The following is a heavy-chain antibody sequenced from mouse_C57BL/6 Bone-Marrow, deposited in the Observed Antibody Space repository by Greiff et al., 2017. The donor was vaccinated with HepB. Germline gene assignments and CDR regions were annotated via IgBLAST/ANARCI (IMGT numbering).Heavy chain of an antibody. Sequence: EVKLVESGGDLVKPGGSLKLSCAASGFTFSSYGMSWVRQTPDKRLEWVATISSGGSYTYYPDSVKGRFTISRENAKNTLYLQMSSLKSEDTAMYYCARPHWYFDVWGTGTTVTVSS. V-gene: IGHV5-6*01. J-gene: IGHJ1*03. CDR3: ARPHWYFDV. CDR2: ISSGGSYT. CDR1: GFTFSSYG.